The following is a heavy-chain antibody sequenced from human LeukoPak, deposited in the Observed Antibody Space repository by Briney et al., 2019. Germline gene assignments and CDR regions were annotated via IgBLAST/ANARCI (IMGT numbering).Heavy chain of an antibody. V-gene: IGHV1-46*01. CDR2: INPSGGST. D-gene: IGHD3-22*01. CDR3: ARDVYYYDSSGYQGGAFDI. Sequence: ASVKVSCKASGYTFTSYYMHWVRQAPGQGLEWMGIINPSGGSTSYAQKFQGRVTMTRDTSTSTVYTELSSLRSEDTAVYYCARDVYYYDSSGYQGGAFDIWGQGTMVTVSS. J-gene: IGHJ3*02. CDR1: GYTFTSYY.